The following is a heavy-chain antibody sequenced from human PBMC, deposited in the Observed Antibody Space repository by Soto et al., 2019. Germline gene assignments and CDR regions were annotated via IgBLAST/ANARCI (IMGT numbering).Heavy chain of an antibody. Sequence: QLQLHQSGSGLVKASQTLSLTCTLSGASITYGGYSWSWIRQPPGKDLEWLGYISHLESTFYNPSFQSRLTLSIDRSKNQFSLKLASMTAADTAVYYCARGGGYDPCDYGGQGTLVTFAS. V-gene: IGHV4-30-2*01. J-gene: IGHJ4*02. CDR3: ARGGGYDPCDY. CDR2: ISHLEST. CDR1: GASITYGGYS. D-gene: IGHD5-12*01.